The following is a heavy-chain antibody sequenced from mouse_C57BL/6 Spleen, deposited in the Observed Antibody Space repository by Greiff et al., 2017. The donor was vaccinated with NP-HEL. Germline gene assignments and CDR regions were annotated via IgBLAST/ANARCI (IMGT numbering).Heavy chain of an antibody. D-gene: IGHD2-12*01. CDR2: ISGGGGNT. Sequence: EVKVVESGGGLVKPGGSLKLSCAASGFTFSSYTMSWVRQTPEKRLEWVATISGGGGNTYYPDSVKGRFTISRDNAKNTLYLQMSSLRSEDTALYYCARLGYSPYGFAYWGQGTLVTVSA. CDR3: ARLGYSPYGFAY. CDR1: GFTFSSYT. V-gene: IGHV5-9*01. J-gene: IGHJ3*01.